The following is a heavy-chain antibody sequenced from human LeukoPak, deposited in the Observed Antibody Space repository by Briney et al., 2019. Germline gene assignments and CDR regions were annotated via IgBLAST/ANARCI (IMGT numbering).Heavy chain of an antibody. D-gene: IGHD4-17*01. CDR1: GGTFSSYA. Sequence: SVKVSFKSSGGTFSSYAISWVRQAPRQGLEWMGRIIPILGIANYAQNLQSRVPMTTDTSPSTSYMELRSLRSDDTAVYYCARTDRLRPLDYWGERTLLT. CDR3: ARTDRLRPLDY. CDR2: IIPILGIA. J-gene: IGHJ4*02. V-gene: IGHV1-69*04.